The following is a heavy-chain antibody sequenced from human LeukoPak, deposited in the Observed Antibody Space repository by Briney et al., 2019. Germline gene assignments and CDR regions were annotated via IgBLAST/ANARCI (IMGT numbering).Heavy chain of an antibody. CDR1: GGSISSYY. D-gene: IGHD3-10*01. CDR3: ARVGYGSGSYPSFGVDV. CDR2: IYYSGST. Sequence: PSQTLSLTCTVSGGSISSYYWSWIRQPPGKGLEWIGYIYYSGSTNYNPSLKSRVTISVDTSKNQFSLKLSSVTAADTAVYYCARVGYGSGSYPSFGVDVWGQGTTVTVSS. J-gene: IGHJ6*02. V-gene: IGHV4-59*01.